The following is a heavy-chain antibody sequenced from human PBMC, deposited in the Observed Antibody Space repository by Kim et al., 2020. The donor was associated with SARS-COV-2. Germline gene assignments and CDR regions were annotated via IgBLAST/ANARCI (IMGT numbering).Heavy chain of an antibody. D-gene: IGHD3-10*01. J-gene: IGHJ6*03. CDR3: AREVGSGSYHYYYYYMDV. Sequence: SVKVSCKASGGTFSSYAISWVRQAPGQGLEWMGRIIPILGIANYAQKFQGRVTITADKSTSTAYMELSSLRSEDTAVYYCAREVGSGSYHYYYYYMDVWGKGTTVTVSS. CDR1: GGTFSSYA. V-gene: IGHV1-69*04. CDR2: IIPILGIA.